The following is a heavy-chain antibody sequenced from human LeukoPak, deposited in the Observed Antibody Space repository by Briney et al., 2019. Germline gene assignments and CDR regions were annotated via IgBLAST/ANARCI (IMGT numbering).Heavy chain of an antibody. V-gene: IGHV3-30-3*01. CDR1: GFTFSSYA. J-gene: IGHJ4*02. D-gene: IGHD5-24*01. CDR2: ISYDGSNK. Sequence: GRSLRLSCAASGFTFSSYAMHWVRQAPGKGLEWVAVISYDGSNKYYADSVKGRFTISRDNSKNTLYLQMNSLRTEDTAVYYCAKDEWLQTWGLDYWGQGTLVTVSS. CDR3: AKDEWLQTWGLDY.